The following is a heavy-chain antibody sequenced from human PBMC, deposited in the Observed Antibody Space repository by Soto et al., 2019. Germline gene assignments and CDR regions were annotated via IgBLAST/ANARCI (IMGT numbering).Heavy chain of an antibody. V-gene: IGHV3-66*01. CDR1: GFTVSSKY. J-gene: IGHJ6*03. Sequence: EVHLVESGGGLVQPGGSLRLSCAASGFTVSSKYMSWVRQAPGKGLEWVSLIQSGGTTYYADSVKGRFTISRDSSKNMWHLQRDSVRAADTAVYYRARDDILCSGGSCYGVHMDVWGKGTTVTVSS. CDR3: ARDDILCSGGSCYGVHMDV. D-gene: IGHD2-15*01. CDR2: IQSGGTT.